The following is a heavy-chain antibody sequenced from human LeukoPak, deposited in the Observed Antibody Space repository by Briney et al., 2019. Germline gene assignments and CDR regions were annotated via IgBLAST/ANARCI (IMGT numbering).Heavy chain of an antibody. Sequence: SETLSLTCAVYGGSFSGYYWSWIRQPPGKGLEWIGEINHSGSTNYNPSLKSRVTISVDTSKNQFSLKLSSMTAADAAVYYCARRKAVRPRDYYFDYWGQGTLVTVSS. CDR3: ARRKAVRPRDYYFDY. CDR1: GGSFSGYY. V-gene: IGHV4-34*01. CDR2: INHSGST. J-gene: IGHJ4*02. D-gene: IGHD6-6*01.